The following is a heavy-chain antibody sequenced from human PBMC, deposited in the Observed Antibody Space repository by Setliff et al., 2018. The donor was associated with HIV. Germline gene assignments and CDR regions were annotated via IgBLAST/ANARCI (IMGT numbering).Heavy chain of an antibody. D-gene: IGHD5-18*01. CDR2: ISNYNGNR. V-gene: IGHV1-18*01. CDR3: AREGPGLYSYGFSPEVVAEYFQH. Sequence: ASVKVSCKASGYIFNSYGISWVRQAPGQGLEWMGWISNYNGNRNYAQKLQGRVTMTTDTSTSTAYMELRSLRSDDTAVYYCAREGPGLYSYGFSPEVVAEYFQHWGQGTLVTVSS. CDR1: GYIFNSYG. J-gene: IGHJ1*01.